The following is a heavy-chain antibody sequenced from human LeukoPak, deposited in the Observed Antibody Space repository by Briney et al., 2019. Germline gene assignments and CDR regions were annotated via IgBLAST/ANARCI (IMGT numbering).Heavy chain of an antibody. CDR3: ARRRDYFDY. Sequence: SETLSLTCTVSGGSISSYYWSWIRQPPGKGLEWIGYINNSGSTNYDPSLKSRVTISVDTSKNQFSLKLSSVTAADTAVYYCARRRDYFDYWGQGTLVTVSS. CDR1: GGSISSYY. CDR2: INNSGST. J-gene: IGHJ4*02. V-gene: IGHV4-59*08.